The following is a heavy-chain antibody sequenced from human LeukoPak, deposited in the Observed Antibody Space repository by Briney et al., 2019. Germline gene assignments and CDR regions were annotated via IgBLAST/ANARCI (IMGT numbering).Heavy chain of an antibody. Sequence: GGSLRLSCAASGFTFSNYAMNWVRQAPGKGLEWVALISYGGSNKYYADSVKGRFTISRDNSKNTLYLQMNSLRAEDTAVYYCAKDLYGSGTPPPDWGQGTLVTVSS. V-gene: IGHV3-30-3*01. CDR1: GFTFSNYA. J-gene: IGHJ4*02. CDR2: ISYGGSNK. D-gene: IGHD3-10*01. CDR3: AKDLYGSGTPPPD.